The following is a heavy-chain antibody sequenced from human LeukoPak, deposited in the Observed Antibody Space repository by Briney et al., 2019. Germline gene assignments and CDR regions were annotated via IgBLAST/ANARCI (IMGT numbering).Heavy chain of an antibody. J-gene: IGHJ4*02. D-gene: IGHD3-3*01. CDR1: GFTFSSYW. V-gene: IGHV3-7*01. Sequence: GGSLRLSCAASGFTFSSYWMSWVRQAPGKGLGWVANIKQDGSEKYYVDSAKGRFTISRDNAENSLYLQMNSLRAEDTAMYYCAKYYDFWSGYLPFDYWGQGTLVTVSS. CDR3: AKYYDFWSGYLPFDY. CDR2: IKQDGSEK.